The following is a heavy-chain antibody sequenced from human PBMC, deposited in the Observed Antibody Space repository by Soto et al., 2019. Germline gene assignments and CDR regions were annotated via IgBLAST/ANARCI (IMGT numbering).Heavy chain of an antibody. D-gene: IGHD1-26*01. CDR3: VRYRSRDYYYGMDV. V-gene: IGHV5-51*01. CDR1: AYTFDNYW. CDR2: IYPGDSDR. J-gene: IGHJ6*02. Sequence: GESLKISCKGSAYTFDNYWIGWVRQMPGKGLEWMAIIYPGDSDRRYSPSFQGQVTISADQSISTAYLQWSSLKASDTANYYCVRYRSRDYYYGMDVWGQGTTVTVSS.